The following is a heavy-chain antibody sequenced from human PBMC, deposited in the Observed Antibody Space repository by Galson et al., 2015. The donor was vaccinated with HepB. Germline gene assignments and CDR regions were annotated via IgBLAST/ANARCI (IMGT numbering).Heavy chain of an antibody. J-gene: IGHJ4*02. V-gene: IGHV5-51*01. CDR1: GDNFATYW. D-gene: IGHD3-22*01. Sequence: QSGAEVKKPGESLKISCTGSGDNFATYWIGWVRQMPGKGLEWMGIIYLGDSDTSYSPSFQGQVTISADKSISTAYLQWSSLKASDTAMYYCARLHYYDSSGFFYPKYFDFWGQGTLVTVSS. CDR3: ARLHYYDSSGFFYPKYFDF. CDR2: IYLGDSDT.